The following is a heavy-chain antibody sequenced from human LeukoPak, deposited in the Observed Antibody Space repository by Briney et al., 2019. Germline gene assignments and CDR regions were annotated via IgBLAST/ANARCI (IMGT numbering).Heavy chain of an antibody. CDR2: ISSSSRYI. Sequence: GGSLRLSCAASGFTFSSYSMNWVRQAPGKGLEWASSISSSSRYIYNADSLKGRFTISRDSAKNSLYLQMNSLRAEDTAVYYCARSYVGLGAPDYWGQGTLVTVSS. CDR3: ARSYVGLGAPDY. J-gene: IGHJ4*02. D-gene: IGHD1-26*01. CDR1: GFTFSSYS. V-gene: IGHV3-21*01.